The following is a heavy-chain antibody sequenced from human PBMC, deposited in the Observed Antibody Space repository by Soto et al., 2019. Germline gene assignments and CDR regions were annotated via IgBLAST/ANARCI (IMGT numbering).Heavy chain of an antibody. CDR1: GFTFTSNY. J-gene: IGHJ6*03. Sequence: GGSLRLSCAASGFTFTSNYMSWVRQAPGKGLEWVSIIYSGGDTYYADSVKGRFTISRHNSRNTLYLQMNSLRTEDTAVYFCAGILYSNTFYYYYMDVWGKGTTVTVSS. CDR3: AGILYSNTFYYYYMDV. V-gene: IGHV3-53*04. CDR2: IYSGGDT. D-gene: IGHD6-13*01.